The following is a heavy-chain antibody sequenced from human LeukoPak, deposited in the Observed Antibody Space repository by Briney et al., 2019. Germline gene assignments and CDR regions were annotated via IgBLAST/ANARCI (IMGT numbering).Heavy chain of an antibody. CDR2: IHSGGST. V-gene: IGHV3-53*01. CDR3: ARDLSHDSSWNINS. CDR1: GFGFRTNY. D-gene: IGHD6-13*01. J-gene: IGHJ5*02. Sequence: GGSLRLSCVAFGFGFRTNYMSWVRQAPGKGLEWVSMIHSGGSTYYADSVQGRFTISRDIPKNTLYLQMNSLRVEDTAIYYCARDLSHDSSWNINSWGQGTLVTVSS.